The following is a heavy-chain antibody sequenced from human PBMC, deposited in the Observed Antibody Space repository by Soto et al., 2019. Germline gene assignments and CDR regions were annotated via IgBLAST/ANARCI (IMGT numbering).Heavy chain of an antibody. D-gene: IGHD3-22*01. V-gene: IGHV1-18*04. CDR2: ISAYNGNT. Sequence: ASVKVSCKASGYTFTSYGISWVRQAPGQGLEWMGWISAYNGNTNYAQKLQGRVTMTTDTSTSTAYMELRSLRSDDTAVYYCARAYDSSGYSYGTPDYWGQGTLVTVYS. CDR1: GYTFTSYG. CDR3: ARAYDSSGYSYGTPDY. J-gene: IGHJ4*02.